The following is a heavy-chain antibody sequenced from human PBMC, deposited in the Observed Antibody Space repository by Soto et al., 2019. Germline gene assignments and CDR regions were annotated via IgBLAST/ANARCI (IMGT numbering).Heavy chain of an antibody. J-gene: IGHJ3*02. V-gene: IGHV3-23*01. CDR3: ARDLQPGMKALHI. Sequence: HPGGSLRLSCAASGFSFSSYLMTWVRQAPGKGLEWVSSISGSTGGTYYADSVKGRLTISRDNSKNTLYLQLSTLRAEDTAVYYCARDLQPGMKALHIWGHGTMVTVAS. CDR1: GFSFSSYL. D-gene: IGHD7-27*01. CDR2: ISGSTGGT.